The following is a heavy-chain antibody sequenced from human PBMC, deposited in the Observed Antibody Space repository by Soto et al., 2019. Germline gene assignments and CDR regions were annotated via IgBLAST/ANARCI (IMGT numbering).Heavy chain of an antibody. Sequence: QVQLVQSGAEVKKPGASVKVSCKASGYTFTSYDINWVRQATGQGLEWMGWMNPNSGNTGYAQKFQGRVTMTRNTSISTAYMELSSLRSEDTAVYYCARAHYYDGSGYSPNFDYWGQGTLVTVSS. CDR1: GYTFTSYD. D-gene: IGHD3-22*01. CDR2: MNPNSGNT. V-gene: IGHV1-8*01. J-gene: IGHJ4*02. CDR3: ARAHYYDGSGYSPNFDY.